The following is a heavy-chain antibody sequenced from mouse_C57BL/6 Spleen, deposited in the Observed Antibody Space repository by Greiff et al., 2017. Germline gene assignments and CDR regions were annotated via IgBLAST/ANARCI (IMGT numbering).Heavy chain of an antibody. V-gene: IGHV1-82*01. D-gene: IGHD2-1*01. CDR3: ARAREGNVFAC. Sequence: VQLQQSGPELVKPGASVKISCKASGYAFSSSWMNWVKQRPGKGLEWIGRIYPGDGDTNYNGKFKGKATLTADKSSSTAYMQLSSLTSEDSAVYFCARAREGNVFACWGQGTLVTVSA. CDR1: GYAFSSSW. J-gene: IGHJ3*01. CDR2: IYPGDGDT.